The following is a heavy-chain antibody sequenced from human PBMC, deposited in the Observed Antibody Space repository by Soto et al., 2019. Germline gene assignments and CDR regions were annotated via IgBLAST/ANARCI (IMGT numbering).Heavy chain of an antibody. CDR3: ATDMLPATALPGFDY. V-gene: IGHV3-30*03. J-gene: IGHJ4*02. CDR1: GFTFSSYG. CDR2: ISYDGSNK. Sequence: GESLKISCAASGFTFSSYGMHWVRQAPGKGLEWVAVISYDGSNKYYADSVKGRFTISRDNSKNTLYLQMNSLRAEDTAVYYCATDMLPATALPGFDYWGQGTLVTVSS. D-gene: IGHD2-2*01.